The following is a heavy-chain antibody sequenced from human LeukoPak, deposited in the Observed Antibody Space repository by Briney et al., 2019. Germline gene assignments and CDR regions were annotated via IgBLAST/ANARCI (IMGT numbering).Heavy chain of an antibody. Sequence: GGSLRLSCTASGFTFSSYGMHWVRQAPGKGLEWVAFIRYDGSNKYYADSVKGRFTISRDNAKNSLYLQMNSLRAEDTAVYYCARGTFGYYGSGSYFYWGQGTLVTVSS. V-gene: IGHV3-30*02. D-gene: IGHD3-10*01. CDR2: IRYDGSNK. J-gene: IGHJ4*02. CDR1: GFTFSSYG. CDR3: ARGTFGYYGSGSYFY.